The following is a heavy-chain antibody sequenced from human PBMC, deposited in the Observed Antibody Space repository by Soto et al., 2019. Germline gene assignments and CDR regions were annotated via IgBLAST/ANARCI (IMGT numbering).Heavy chain of an antibody. Sequence: QVQLVESGGGVVQPGRSLRLACAASGFTFGGYAMHWVRQAPGKGLECVAVIWEDGSNYADSVKGRFTISRDTSKNTLYLQMSSLRAEDTAVYYGARGSPPDYWGQGTLVTVSS. CDR1: GFTFGGYA. V-gene: IGHV3-33*01. J-gene: IGHJ4*02. CDR3: ARGSPPDY. CDR2: IWEDGS.